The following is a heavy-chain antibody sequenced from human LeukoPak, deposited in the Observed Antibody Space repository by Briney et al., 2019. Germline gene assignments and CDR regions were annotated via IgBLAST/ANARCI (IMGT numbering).Heavy chain of an antibody. CDR3: ARGGYSYVDFDY. Sequence: SETLSLTCTVSGGSISSYYWSWIRQPPGKGLEWIGYIYHSGSTNYNPSLKSRVTISVDTSKNQFSLKLSSVTAADTAVYYCARGGYSYVDFDYWGQGTLVTVSS. CDR2: IYHSGST. V-gene: IGHV4-59*12. J-gene: IGHJ4*02. D-gene: IGHD5-18*01. CDR1: GGSISSYY.